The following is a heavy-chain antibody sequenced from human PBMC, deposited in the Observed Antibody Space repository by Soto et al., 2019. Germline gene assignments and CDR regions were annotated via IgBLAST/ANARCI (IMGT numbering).Heavy chain of an antibody. D-gene: IGHD3-22*01. CDR1: GYSFTSYW. Sequence: GESLKISCKGSGYSFTSYWISWVLQMPWKGLEWMGRIDPSDSYTTYSPSFQGHVTMLADKSISTAYLQWSSLKASDTAMYYCARLGDSSGLNYIDYWGQGTLVTVSS. CDR2: IDPSDSYT. J-gene: IGHJ4*02. V-gene: IGHV5-10-1*01. CDR3: ARLGDSSGLNYIDY.